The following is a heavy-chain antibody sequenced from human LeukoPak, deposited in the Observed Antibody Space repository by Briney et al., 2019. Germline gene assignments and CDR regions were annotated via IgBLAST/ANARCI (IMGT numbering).Heavy chain of an antibody. D-gene: IGHD3-16*01. Sequence: SETLSLTCGVSGGPIDITNAWGWTRQAQGTGLERIGEIAHDGTTNYNLSLRSRVAMSLDRANNQFSLSLTSVTAADTAIYYCTRESRPFCPFGYWGQGVLVTVSS. CDR3: TRESRPFCPFGY. J-gene: IGHJ4*02. V-gene: IGHV4-4*02. CDR2: IAHDGTT. CDR1: GGPIDITNA.